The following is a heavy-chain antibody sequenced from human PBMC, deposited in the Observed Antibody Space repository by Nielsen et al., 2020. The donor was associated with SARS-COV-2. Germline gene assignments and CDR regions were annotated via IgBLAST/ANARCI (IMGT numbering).Heavy chain of an antibody. CDR3: ARDLHDYGGNAKPYYYYGMDV. CDR2: ISWNSGSI. Sequence: GGSLRLSCAASGFSFDDYAMHWVRQAPGKGLEWVSGISWNSGSIGYADSVKGRFTISRDNAKNSLYLQMNSLRAEDTAVYYCARDLHDYGGNAKPYYYYGMDVWGQGTTVTVSS. CDR1: GFSFDDYA. J-gene: IGHJ6*02. V-gene: IGHV3-9*01. D-gene: IGHD4-23*01.